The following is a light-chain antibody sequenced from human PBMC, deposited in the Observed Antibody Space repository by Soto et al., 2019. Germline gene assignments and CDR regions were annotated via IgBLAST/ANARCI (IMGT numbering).Light chain of an antibody. Sequence: DIQMTQSPSTLSASVGDRVTITCRASQSISSWLAWYQQKPGKAPKLLLYKASRLESGVPSRFSGSGSGTEFTLTSSSLQPDDFATYYCQQYNSYRTFGQGTKVEIK. CDR1: QSISSW. J-gene: IGKJ1*01. CDR2: KAS. V-gene: IGKV1-5*03. CDR3: QQYNSYRT.